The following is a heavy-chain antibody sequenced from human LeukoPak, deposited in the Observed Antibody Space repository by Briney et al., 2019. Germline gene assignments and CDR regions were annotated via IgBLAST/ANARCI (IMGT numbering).Heavy chain of an antibody. CDR1: GGSISSGGYY. Sequence: SQTLSLTCTVSGGSISSGGYYWSWLRQHPGKGLEWIGYIYYSGSTYYNPSLKSRVTISVDTSKNQFSLKLSSVTAADTAVYYCARSRLGYCSSTSCFREGYYYYMDVWGKGTTVTVSS. CDR2: IYYSGST. CDR3: ARSRLGYCSSTSCFREGYYYYMDV. V-gene: IGHV4-31*03. J-gene: IGHJ6*03. D-gene: IGHD2-2*01.